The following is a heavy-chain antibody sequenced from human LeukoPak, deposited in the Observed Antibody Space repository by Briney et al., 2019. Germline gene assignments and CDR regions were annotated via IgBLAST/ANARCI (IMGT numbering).Heavy chain of an antibody. CDR3: AKTPADILTGYYPYYFDY. CDR2: ISGSGGST. D-gene: IGHD3-9*01. V-gene: IGHV3-23*01. CDR1: GFTFSSYA. Sequence: GGSLRLSCAASGFTFSSYAMSWVRQAPGKGLEWVPAISGSGGSTYYADSVKGRFTISRDNSKNTLYLQMNSLRAEDTAVYYCAKTPADILTGYYPYYFDYWGQGTLVTVSS. J-gene: IGHJ4*02.